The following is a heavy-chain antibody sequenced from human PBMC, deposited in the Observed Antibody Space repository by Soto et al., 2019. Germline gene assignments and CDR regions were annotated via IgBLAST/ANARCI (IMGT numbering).Heavy chain of an antibody. CDR2: ISTDDGPT. J-gene: IGHJ4*02. CDR1: GYDINTYA. V-gene: IGHV1-18*01. CDR3: ARDLNSGAVAGTFDY. D-gene: IGHD6-19*01. Sequence: ASVKVSCKSSGYDINTYAISWVRQAPGQGLEWMGRISTDDGPTKYAQNLQGRVTMTTDTSTSTAYMELRSLRSDDTAVYYCARDLNSGAVAGTFDYWGQGTLVTVSS.